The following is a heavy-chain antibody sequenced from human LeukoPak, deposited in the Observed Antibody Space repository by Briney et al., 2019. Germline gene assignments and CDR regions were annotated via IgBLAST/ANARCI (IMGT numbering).Heavy chain of an antibody. CDR2: ISGSGGST. J-gene: IGHJ2*01. CDR1: GFTFSSYV. CDR3: AKDRHYYDSSGYYYWNFDL. D-gene: IGHD3-22*01. Sequence: GGSLRLSCAASGFTFSSYVMSWVRQAPGKGLEWVSAISGSGGSTYYADSVKGRFTISRDNSKNTLYLQMNSLRAEDTAVYYCAKDRHYYDSSGYYYWNFDLWGRGTLVTVSS. V-gene: IGHV3-23*01.